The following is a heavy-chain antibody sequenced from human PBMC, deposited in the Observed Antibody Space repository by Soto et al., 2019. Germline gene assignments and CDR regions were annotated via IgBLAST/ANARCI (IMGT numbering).Heavy chain of an antibody. CDR2: IYYSGST. V-gene: IGHV4-39*01. J-gene: IGHJ4*02. D-gene: IGHD3-10*02. CDR1: GGSIRSPNFS. Sequence: SETLSLTCTVIGGSIRSPNFSWSWIRQHPGKGLEWIGSIYYSGSTYYNPSLKSRVTISVDTSKNQFSLKLSSVTAADTAVYYCARQSRYYVSDYWGQGTLVTVSS. CDR3: ARQSRYYVSDY.